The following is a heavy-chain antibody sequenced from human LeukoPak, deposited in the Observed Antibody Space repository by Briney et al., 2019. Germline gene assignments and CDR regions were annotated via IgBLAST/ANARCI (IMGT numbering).Heavy chain of an antibody. CDR1: GGSISSGGYS. D-gene: IGHD3-10*01. J-gene: IGHJ3*02. Sequence: PSGTLSLTCAVSGGSISSGGYSWSWIRQPPGKGLEWIGYIYHSGSTYYNPSLKSRVTISVDRSKNQFSLKLSSVTAADTAVYYCAREGSTVSYAFDIWGQGTMVTVSS. V-gene: IGHV4-30-2*01. CDR3: AREGSTVSYAFDI. CDR2: IYHSGST.